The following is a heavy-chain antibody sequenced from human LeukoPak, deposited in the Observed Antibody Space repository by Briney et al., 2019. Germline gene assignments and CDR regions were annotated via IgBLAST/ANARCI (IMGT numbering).Heavy chain of an antibody. D-gene: IGHD3-10*01. Sequence: SGPTLVNPTQTRTLTCTFSGFSLSTRGVGVGWIRQPPGKALEGLALIYWDEGKRYSPALKSRPTITKATSKTQVVLTLTNMDPVATATYYCAHRGYYGSGSYYWFDPWGQGTLVTVSS. J-gene: IGHJ5*02. CDR3: AHRGYYGSGSYYWFDP. CDR1: GFSLSTRGVG. CDR2: IYWDEGK. V-gene: IGHV2-5*02.